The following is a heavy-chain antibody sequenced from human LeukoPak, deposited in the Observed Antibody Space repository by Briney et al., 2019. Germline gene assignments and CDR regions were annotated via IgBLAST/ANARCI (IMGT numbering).Heavy chain of an antibody. Sequence: TGESLKISCKGSGYGSGYSFTSHWIAWVRQMPGKGLEWMGIIYPRDSNTIYSPSFQGQVTISVDTSINTAYLQWISLKASDTAMYYCARHPIAAGGAYNWFDPWGQGTLVTVSS. CDR2: IYPRDSNT. J-gene: IGHJ5*02. CDR1: GYSFTSHW. V-gene: IGHV5-51*01. CDR3: ARHPIAAGGAYNWFDP. D-gene: IGHD6-13*01.